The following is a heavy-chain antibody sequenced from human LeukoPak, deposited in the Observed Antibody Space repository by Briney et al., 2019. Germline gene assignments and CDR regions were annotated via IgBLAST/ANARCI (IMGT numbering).Heavy chain of an antibody. D-gene: IGHD3-22*01. Sequence: GESLKISCKGSGYSFTSCWIGWVRQMPGKGLEWMGIIYPGDSDTRYSASFEGQVTIPADKSISTAYLQWSSLKASDTAMYYCARSGDSSGYYPQAVGYWGQGTLVTVSS. CDR1: GYSFTSCW. V-gene: IGHV5-51*01. CDR3: ARSGDSSGYYPQAVGY. CDR2: IYPGDSDT. J-gene: IGHJ4*02.